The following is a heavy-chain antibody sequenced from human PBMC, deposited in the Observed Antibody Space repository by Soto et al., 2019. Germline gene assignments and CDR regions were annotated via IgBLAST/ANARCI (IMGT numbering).Heavy chain of an antibody. CDR1: SGSISSSNW. CDR2: IYHSGST. J-gene: IGHJ4*02. Sequence: PSETLSLTCAVSSGSISSSNWWSWVRQPPGKGLEWIGEIYHSGSTNYNPSLKSRVTISVDKSKNQFSLKLSSVTAADTAVYYCARARYSSGWYLPDYWGQGTLVTVS. CDR3: ARARYSSGWYLPDY. V-gene: IGHV4-4*02. D-gene: IGHD6-19*01.